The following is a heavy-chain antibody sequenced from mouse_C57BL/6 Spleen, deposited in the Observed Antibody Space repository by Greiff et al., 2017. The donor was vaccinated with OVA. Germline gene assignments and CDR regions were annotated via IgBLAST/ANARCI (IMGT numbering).Heavy chain of an antibody. CDR2: IDPSDSYT. V-gene: IGHV1-69*01. J-gene: IGHJ3*01. D-gene: IGHD2-4*01. CDR3: TRGLRPAWFAY. Sequence: QVQLQQPGAELVMPGASVKLSCKASGYTFTSYWMHWVKQRPGQGLEWIGEIDPSDSYTNYNQKFKGKSTLTVDKSSSPAYMQLSSLTSEDSAVYYCTRGLRPAWFAYWGQGTLVTVSA. CDR1: GYTFTSYW.